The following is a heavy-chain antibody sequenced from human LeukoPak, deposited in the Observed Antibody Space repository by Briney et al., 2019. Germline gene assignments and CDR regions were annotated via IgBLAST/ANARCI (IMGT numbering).Heavy chain of an antibody. CDR2: IIPIFGTA. Sequence: AASVKVSCKASGGTFSSYAISWVRQAPGQGLEWMGGIIPIFGTANYAQKFQGRVTITADESTSTAYMELSSLRSEDTAVYYCARAGYYYYGSGSYYNLGYWGQGTLVTVSS. CDR3: ARAGYYYYGSGSYYNLGY. J-gene: IGHJ4*02. D-gene: IGHD3-10*01. V-gene: IGHV1-69*13. CDR1: GGTFSSYA.